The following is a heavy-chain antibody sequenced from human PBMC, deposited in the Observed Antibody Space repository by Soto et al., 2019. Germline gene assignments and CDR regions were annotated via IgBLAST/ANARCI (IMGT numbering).Heavy chain of an antibody. D-gene: IGHD2-21*01. CDR2: ISAYNGNT. CDR1: GYTFTSYG. J-gene: IGHJ4*02. V-gene: IGHV1-18*01. CDR3: ARDFRGLGASLF. Sequence: QVQLVQSGAEVKKPGASVKVSCKAAGYTFTSYGISWVRQAPGQGREWMGWISAYNGNTNYGQKLQGRVTMTTDTSTRAAYMGLRGLGSEDPAGYYRARDFRGLGASLFWGQGTLVTVSS.